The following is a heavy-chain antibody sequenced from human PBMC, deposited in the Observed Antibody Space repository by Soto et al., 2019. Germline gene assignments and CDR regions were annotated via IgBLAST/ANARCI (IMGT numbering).Heavy chain of an antibody. CDR1: GFTFSSYA. J-gene: IGHJ5*02. CDR2: ISYDGSNK. V-gene: IGHV3-30-3*01. D-gene: IGHD3-3*01. CDR3: ARGYDFWSGYPPIDP. Sequence: PGGSLRLSCAASGFTFSSYAMHWVRQAPGKGLEWVAVISYDGSNKYYADSVKGRFTISRDNSKNTLYLQMNSLRAEDTAVYYCARGYDFWSGYPPIDPWGQGTLVTVS.